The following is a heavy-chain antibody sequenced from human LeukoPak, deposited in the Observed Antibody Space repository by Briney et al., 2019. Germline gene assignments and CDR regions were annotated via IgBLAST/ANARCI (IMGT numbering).Heavy chain of an antibody. Sequence: ASVTVSCKASGYTFTSYDINWVRQATGQGLEWMGWMNPNSGNTGYALKFQGRLTMTRNTSISTAYMELSSLRSEDTAVYYCARGSSSWNDAFDIWGQGTMVIVSS. CDR2: MNPNSGNT. CDR1: GYTFTSYD. V-gene: IGHV1-8*01. D-gene: IGHD6-13*01. CDR3: ARGSSSWNDAFDI. J-gene: IGHJ3*02.